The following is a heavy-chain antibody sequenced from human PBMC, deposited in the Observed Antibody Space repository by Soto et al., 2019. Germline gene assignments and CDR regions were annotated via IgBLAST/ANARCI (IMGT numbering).Heavy chain of an antibody. CDR3: ARMSPLAPKRNAFDI. Sequence: PSETLSLTCTVSGDSISSYFWTWIRQSPGKGLQWIGYIHYSGDTNYSPSLKSRVSLSVDTSKNQFSLRLTSVTAADKAVYFCARMSPLAPKRNAFDIWGQGTMVTVSS. J-gene: IGHJ3*02. CDR1: GDSISSYF. V-gene: IGHV4-59*01. CDR2: IHYSGDT.